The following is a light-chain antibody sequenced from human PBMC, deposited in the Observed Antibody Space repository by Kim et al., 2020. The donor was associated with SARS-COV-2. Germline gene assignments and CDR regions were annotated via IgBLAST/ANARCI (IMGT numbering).Light chain of an antibody. J-gene: IGKJ5*01. V-gene: IGKV3-15*01. CDR1: QSISSN. Sequence: EIEMTQSPVTLSVSPGERATLPCRASQSISSNLAWYQQKPGQAPRLLIYGASTRATDTPARFSGSGSGTEFTLTITGLQSEDFAVYYCQQYDKWPMTFGQGTRLEIK. CDR2: GAS. CDR3: QQYDKWPMT.